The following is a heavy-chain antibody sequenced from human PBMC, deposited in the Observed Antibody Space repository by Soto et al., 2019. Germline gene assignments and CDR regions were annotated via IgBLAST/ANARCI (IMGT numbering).Heavy chain of an antibody. J-gene: IGHJ4*02. CDR3: AKGYYSGYDLAYFDY. Sequence: PGGSLRLSCAASGFTFDDYAMHWVRQVPGKGLEWVSGINWNSGSIGYGDSVKGRFTISRDNSRNTLYLQLNTLRAEDTALYYCAKGYYSGYDLAYFDYWGQGTLVTVSS. CDR2: INWNSGSI. D-gene: IGHD5-12*01. CDR1: GFTFDDYA. V-gene: IGHV3-9*01.